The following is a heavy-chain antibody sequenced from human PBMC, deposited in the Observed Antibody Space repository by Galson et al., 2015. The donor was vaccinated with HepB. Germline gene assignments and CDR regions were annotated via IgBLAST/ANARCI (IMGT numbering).Heavy chain of an antibody. CDR2: ISSSSSYI. D-gene: IGHD3-9*01. J-gene: IGHJ6*02. CDR1: GFTFSSYS. Sequence: LRLSCAASGFTFSSYSMHWVRQAPGKGLEWVPSISSSSSYIYYADSVKGRFTISRDNAKNSLYLQMNSLRAEDTAVYYCAREGSILTGYLHYYYYGMDVWGQGTTVTVSS. CDR3: AREGSILTGYLHYYYYGMDV. V-gene: IGHV3-21*01.